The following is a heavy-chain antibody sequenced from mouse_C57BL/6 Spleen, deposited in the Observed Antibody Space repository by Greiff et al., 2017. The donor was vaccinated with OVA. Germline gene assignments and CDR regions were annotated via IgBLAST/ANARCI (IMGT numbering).Heavy chain of an antibody. CDR1: GYTFTSYW. D-gene: IGHD3-1*01. CDR3: ARSRDSGYFYY. J-gene: IGHJ2*01. Sequence: QLPGAELVRPGSSVKLSCKASGYTFTSYWMDWVKQRPGQGLEWIGNIYPSDSETHYNQKFKDKATLTVDKSSSTAYMQLSSLTSEYSSVYYCARSRDSGYFYYWGQGTTLTVSS. V-gene: IGHV1-61*01. CDR2: IYPSDSET.